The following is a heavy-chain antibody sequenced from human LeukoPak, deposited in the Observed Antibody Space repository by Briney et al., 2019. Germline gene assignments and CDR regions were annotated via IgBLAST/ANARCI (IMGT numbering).Heavy chain of an antibody. CDR1: GYTFTSYG. CDR2: ISAYSGNT. Sequence: ASVKVSCKASGYTFTSYGISWVRQAPGQGLEWMGWISAYSGNTNYAQKLQGRVTMTTDTSTSTAYMELRSLRSDDTAVYYCARALITMIVVVTSFDYWGQRTLVTVSS. J-gene: IGHJ4*02. CDR3: ARALITMIVVVTSFDY. V-gene: IGHV1-18*01. D-gene: IGHD3-22*01.